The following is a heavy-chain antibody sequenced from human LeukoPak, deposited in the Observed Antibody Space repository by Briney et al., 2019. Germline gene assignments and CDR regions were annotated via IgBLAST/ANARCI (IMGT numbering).Heavy chain of an antibody. CDR2: FYYSGGT. V-gene: IGHV4-30-4*01. CDR1: GGSISSGDYY. D-gene: IGHD2-2*01. J-gene: IGHJ3*02. CDR3: AREVGYCSSTSCYGDAFDI. Sequence: SQTLSLTCTVSGGSISSGDYYWSWIRQPPGNGLEWFGYFYYSGGTYYNPSLKSRVTISVDTSKNRFSLKLSSVTAADTAVYYCAREVGYCSSTSCYGDAFDIWGQGTMVTVSS.